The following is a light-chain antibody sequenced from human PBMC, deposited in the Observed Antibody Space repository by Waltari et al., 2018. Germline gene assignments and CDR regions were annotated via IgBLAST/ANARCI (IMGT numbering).Light chain of an antibody. Sequence: EIVLTQSPGTLSLSPGERATLSCRASQRVTNNYLAWYQQKPGQAPRLLIYGASSRATGIPDRFSGSGSGTDFTLTISRLEPEDFAVYYCQQYGSSPRTFGQGTKVEIK. CDR1: QRVTNNY. V-gene: IGKV3-20*01. J-gene: IGKJ1*01. CDR3: QQYGSSPRT. CDR2: GAS.